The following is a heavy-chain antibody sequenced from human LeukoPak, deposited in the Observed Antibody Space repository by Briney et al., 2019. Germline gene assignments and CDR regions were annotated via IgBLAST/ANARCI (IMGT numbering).Heavy chain of an antibody. Sequence: ASVKVSCKASGYTFTSYGISWVRQAPGQGLEWMGWISAYNGNTNYTQKLQGRVTMTTDTSTSTAYMELRSLRSDDTAVYYCARDPATVVVVPAAPNFDYWGQGTLVTVSS. CDR2: ISAYNGNT. D-gene: IGHD2-2*01. CDR3: ARDPATVVVVPAAPNFDY. V-gene: IGHV1-18*01. J-gene: IGHJ4*02. CDR1: GYTFTSYG.